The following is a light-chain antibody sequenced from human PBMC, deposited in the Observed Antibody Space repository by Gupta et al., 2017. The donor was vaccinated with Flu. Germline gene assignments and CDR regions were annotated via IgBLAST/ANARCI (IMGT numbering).Light chain of an antibody. J-gene: IGLJ3*02. V-gene: IGLV2-14*01. Sequence: QSALTQPASVSGSPGQSITISCTGTSSDVGAYTYVSWFRQDPGKAPKLMIYEVSNRPSGVSTRFSGSQSGNTASLTISGFQAEDEADYYCSSFTTSKTWVFGGGTKVTVL. CDR1: SSDVGAYTY. CDR3: SSFTTSKTWV. CDR2: EVS.